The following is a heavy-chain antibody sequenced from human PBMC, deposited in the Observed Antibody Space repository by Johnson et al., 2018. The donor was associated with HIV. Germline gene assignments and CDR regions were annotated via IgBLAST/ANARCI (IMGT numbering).Heavy chain of an antibody. CDR1: GFTFDDYG. CDR2: IKSKTDGGTT. CDR3: TTDLVTPHAFDI. D-gene: IGHD4-23*01. V-gene: IGHV3-15*01. Sequence: EVQLVESGGGVVRPGGSLRLSCAASGFTFDDYGMSWVRQAPGKGLEWVGRIKSKTDGGTTDYAAPVKGRFTISRDDSKNTLYLQMNSLKTEDTAVYYCTTDLVTPHAFDIWGQGTMVTVSS. J-gene: IGHJ3*02.